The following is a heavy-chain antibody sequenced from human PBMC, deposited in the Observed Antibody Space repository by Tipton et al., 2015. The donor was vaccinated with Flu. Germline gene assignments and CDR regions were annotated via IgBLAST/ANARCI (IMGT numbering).Heavy chain of an antibody. CDR3: TRDAHDSSCHYYFTDS. CDR1: GDSISGGDYY. CDR2: VFYSGNT. D-gene: IGHD3-22*01. J-gene: IGHJ4*02. V-gene: IGHV4-30-4*01. Sequence: TLSLTCTVSGDSISGGDYYWSWVRQPPGKGLEWIEYVFYSGNTYYNPSLKSRETISVDTYKNQFSLRLTSVTVADTAVYYCTRDAHDSSCHYYFTDSWGQGTLVTVSS.